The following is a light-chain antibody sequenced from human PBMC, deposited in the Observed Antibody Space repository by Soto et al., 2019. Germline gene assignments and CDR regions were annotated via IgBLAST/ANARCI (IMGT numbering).Light chain of an antibody. CDR1: SSDVGYYNH. V-gene: IGLV2-14*01. Sequence: QSVLTQPASVSGSPGQSITIPCTGTSSDVGYYNHVSWYQQHPGKAPRLMIYEVTNRPSRVSDRFSGYKSGNTASLTISGLQAEDEADYYCGSYTSTNSYVFGTGTKVTVL. CDR3: GSYTSTNSYV. CDR2: EVT. J-gene: IGLJ1*01.